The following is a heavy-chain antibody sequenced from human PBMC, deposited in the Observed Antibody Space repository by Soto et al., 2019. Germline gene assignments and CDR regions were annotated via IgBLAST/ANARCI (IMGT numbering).Heavy chain of an antibody. CDR2: VYHSGRT. CDR1: GYSITTGYC. J-gene: IGHJ4*02. CDR3: ARGVNYYDSSGFYPRDY. Sequence: NPSETRSRTCAVAGYSITTGYCWSCVRRPPGKGLEWLGGVYHSGRTSYNPSLESRFTISVDTSKNQFFLRLSSVTAADTAVYYCARGVNYYDSSGFYPRDYWGQGSLVTGS. D-gene: IGHD3-22*01. V-gene: IGHV4-38-2*01.